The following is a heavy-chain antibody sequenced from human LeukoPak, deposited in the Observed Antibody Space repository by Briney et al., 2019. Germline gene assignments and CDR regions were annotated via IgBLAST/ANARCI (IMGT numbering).Heavy chain of an antibody. J-gene: IGHJ6*03. Sequence: GGSLRLSCAASGFTFSDYYMSWIRQAPGKGLEWVSYISSSGSTIYYADSVKGRFTISRDNAKNSLYLQMNSLRAEDTAVYYCARIPAGDYYYYMDVWGKGTTVTVSS. CDR1: GFTFSDYY. D-gene: IGHD4-17*01. CDR2: ISSSGSTI. CDR3: ARIPAGDYYYYMDV. V-gene: IGHV3-11*04.